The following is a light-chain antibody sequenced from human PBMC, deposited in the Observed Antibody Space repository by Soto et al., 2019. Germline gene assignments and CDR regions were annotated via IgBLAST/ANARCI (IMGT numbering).Light chain of an antibody. CDR3: QQYGSSHPTWT. Sequence: EIVLTQSPGTLSLSPGERATLSCRASQSVSSNYLAWYQQKPGQAPRLLNYGASSRATGTPDRFSGSGCGTDFTLTISSIGPQDFAVYYCQQYGSSHPTWTFGQGTKVEIK. J-gene: IGKJ1*01. CDR2: GAS. CDR1: QSVSSNY. V-gene: IGKV3-20*01.